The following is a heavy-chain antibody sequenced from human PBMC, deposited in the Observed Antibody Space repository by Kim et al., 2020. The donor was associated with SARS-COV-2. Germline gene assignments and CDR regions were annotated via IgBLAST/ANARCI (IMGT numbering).Heavy chain of an antibody. CDR1: GYSFTSYW. D-gene: IGHD6-6*01. V-gene: IGHV5-10-1*01. J-gene: IGHJ6*02. CDR3: ARRRSSSELDYYGMDV. CDR2: IDPSDSYT. Sequence: GESLQISCKGSGYSFTSYWISWVRQMPGKGLEWMGRIDPSDSYTNYSPSFQGHVTISADKSISTAYLQWSSLKASDTAMYYCARRRSSSELDYYGMDVWGQGTTVTVSS.